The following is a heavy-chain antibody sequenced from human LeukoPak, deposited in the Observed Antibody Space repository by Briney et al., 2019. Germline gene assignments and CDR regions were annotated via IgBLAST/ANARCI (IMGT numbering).Heavy chain of an antibody. CDR2: ISSYNGNT. V-gene: IGHV1-18*01. CDR1: GYTFTSYG. J-gene: IGHJ4*02. Sequence: KVSCKASGYTFTSYGISWVRQAPGQGLEWMGWISSYNGNTNYAQKLQGRVTMTTDTSTSTAYMELRSLRSDDTAVYYCAREDQTRTQRYIDYGGQGTLVTVSS. CDR3: AREDQTRTQRYIDY. D-gene: IGHD2-2*01.